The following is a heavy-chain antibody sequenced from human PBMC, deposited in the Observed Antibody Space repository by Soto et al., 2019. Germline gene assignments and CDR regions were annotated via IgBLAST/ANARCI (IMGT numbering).Heavy chain of an antibody. CDR2: TYYRSKWYN. J-gene: IGHJ6*02. CDR3: PRGSATHLAMDV. Sequence: SQTLSLTCAISGDSVSSNSAAWNWIRQSPSRGLEWLGRTYYRSKWYNDYPVSVGSRITINPDTSKNLFSLQLNSVTPEDTDVYYCPRGSATHLAMDVWGQGTTVTVSS. V-gene: IGHV6-1*01. CDR1: GDSVSSNSAA. D-gene: IGHD1-1*01.